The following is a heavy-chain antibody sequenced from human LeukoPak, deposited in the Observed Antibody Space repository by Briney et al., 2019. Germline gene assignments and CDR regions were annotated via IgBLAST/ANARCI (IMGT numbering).Heavy chain of an antibody. CDR1: GFTFSSHA. Sequence: PGGSLRLSCAASGFTFSSHAMHWVRQAPGKGLEWVAVISYDGSNKYYADSVKGRFTISRDNSKNTLYLQMNSLRAEDTAVYYCARPYCSGASCHSPPDYWGQGTLVTVSS. D-gene: IGHD2-15*01. CDR3: ARPYCSGASCHSPPDY. V-gene: IGHV3-30-3*01. J-gene: IGHJ4*02. CDR2: ISYDGSNK.